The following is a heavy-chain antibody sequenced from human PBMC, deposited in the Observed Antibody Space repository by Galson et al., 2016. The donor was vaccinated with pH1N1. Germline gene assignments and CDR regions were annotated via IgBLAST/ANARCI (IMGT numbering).Heavy chain of an antibody. D-gene: IGHD4-23*01. CDR1: GYTFTGYY. CDR2: INPSNDVT. Sequence: SVKVSCKASGYTFTGYYIHWVRQAPGQGLEWMGRINPSNDVTDYAQNFQGRVTMTRSTSTSTVYMELSGLRSEDTAVYYCARPGNYDGDRRGAFDLWGQGTMVTVSP. CDR3: ARPGNYDGDRRGAFDL. V-gene: IGHV1-2*06. J-gene: IGHJ3*01.